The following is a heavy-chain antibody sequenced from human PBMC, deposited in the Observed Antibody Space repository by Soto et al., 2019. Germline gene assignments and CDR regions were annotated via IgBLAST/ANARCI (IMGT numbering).Heavy chain of an antibody. CDR1: GYTFTSYD. CDR3: ARDLSSTSCYSCYYGMDV. D-gene: IGHD2-2*01. CDR2: ISAYNGNT. Sequence: GASVKVSCKASGYTFTSYDINWVRQATGQGLEWMGWISAYNGNTNYAQKLQGRVTMTTDTSTSTAYMELKSLRSDDTAVYYCARDLSSTSCYSCYYGMDVWGQGTTVTVSS. J-gene: IGHJ6*02. V-gene: IGHV1-18*01.